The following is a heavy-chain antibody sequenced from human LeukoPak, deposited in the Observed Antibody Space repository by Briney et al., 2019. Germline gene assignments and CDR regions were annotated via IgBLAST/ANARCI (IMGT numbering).Heavy chain of an antibody. CDR1: GYTFTGYY. V-gene: IGHV1-2*02. J-gene: IGHJ4*02. D-gene: IGHD5-18*01. Sequence: ASVKVSCKASGYTFTGYYMHWVRQAPGQGLEWMGWINPNSGGTSFTQKFQGRVTMTRDTSIGTAYMELSRLRSDDTAVYYCARVWGDTAMVDYWGQGTLVTVSS. CDR2: INPNSGGT. CDR3: ARVWGDTAMVDY.